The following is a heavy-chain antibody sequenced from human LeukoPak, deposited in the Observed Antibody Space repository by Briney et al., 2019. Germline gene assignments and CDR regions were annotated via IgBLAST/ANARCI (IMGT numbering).Heavy chain of an antibody. CDR1: GGTFSSYA. Sequence: SVKVSCKASGGTFSSYAISWVRQAPGQGLEWMGRIIPIFGTANYAQKFQGRVTITTDESTSTAYMELSSLRSEDTAVYYCARVQYQLLSNYYYYMDVWGKGTTVTVSS. D-gene: IGHD2-2*01. CDR3: ARVQYQLLSNYYYYMDV. J-gene: IGHJ6*03. CDR2: IIPIFGTA. V-gene: IGHV1-69*05.